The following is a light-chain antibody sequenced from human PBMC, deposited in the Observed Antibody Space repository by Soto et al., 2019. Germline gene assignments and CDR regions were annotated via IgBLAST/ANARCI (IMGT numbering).Light chain of an antibody. Sequence: QSALTQPASGSGSPGQSITISCTGTSSDIGNYDFVSWYQQVTGTAPKAMIIEVSSRPSGDSNRFSGSKSGNTAALTISGIQAVDGAYYYCSAYTTSTSFLLFGGGTKLTVL. J-gene: IGLJ2*01. CDR3: SAYTTSTSFLL. CDR1: SSDIGNYDF. V-gene: IGLV2-14*01. CDR2: EVS.